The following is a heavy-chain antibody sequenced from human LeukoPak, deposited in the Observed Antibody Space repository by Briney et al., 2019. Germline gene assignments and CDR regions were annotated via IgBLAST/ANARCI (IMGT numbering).Heavy chain of an antibody. CDR2: IYYSGST. J-gene: IGHJ4*02. CDR1: GGSVSSGSYY. CDR3: ARDVYDSSGYLFDY. Sequence: SETLSLTCTVSGGSVSSGSYYWRWIRQPPGKGLEWIGYIYYSGSTNYNPSLKSRVTISVDTSKNQFSLKLSSVTAADTAVYYCARDVYDSSGYLFDYWGQGTLVTVSS. D-gene: IGHD3-22*01. V-gene: IGHV4-61*01.